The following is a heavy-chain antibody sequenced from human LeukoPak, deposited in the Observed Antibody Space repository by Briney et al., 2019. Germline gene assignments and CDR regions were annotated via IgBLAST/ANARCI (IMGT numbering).Heavy chain of an antibody. CDR2: IYYSGST. J-gene: IGHJ4*02. Sequence: PSETLSLTCTVSGGSISSSSYNWGWIRQPPGKGLEWIGSIYYSGSTYYNPSLKSRVTISVDTSKNQFSLKLSSVTAADTAVYYCARGDLAAADHVLWGQGTLVTVSS. CDR3: ARGDLAAADHVL. V-gene: IGHV4-39*07. D-gene: IGHD6-13*01. CDR1: GGSISSSSYN.